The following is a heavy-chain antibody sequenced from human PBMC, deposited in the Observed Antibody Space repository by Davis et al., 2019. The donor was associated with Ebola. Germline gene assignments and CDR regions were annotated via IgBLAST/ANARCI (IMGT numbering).Heavy chain of an antibody. CDR3: TITSSGWSHFDY. CDR1: GFPFSRYW. J-gene: IGHJ4*02. CDR2: INTDGSDT. Sequence: GESLKISCAASGFPFSRYWMHWVRQAPGKGLVWVSRINTDGSDTSYADSVKGRFTISRDNAKNTLYLQMNTLRVEDTAVYYCTITSSGWSHFDYWGQGTLVTVSS. V-gene: IGHV3-74*01. D-gene: IGHD6-19*01.